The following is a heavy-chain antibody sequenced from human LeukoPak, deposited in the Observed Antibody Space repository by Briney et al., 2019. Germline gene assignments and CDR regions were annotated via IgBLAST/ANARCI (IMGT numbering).Heavy chain of an antibody. CDR3: AKDDSSGYYPQYYFDY. Sequence: GGSLRLSCAASGFTFSSYWMSWVRQAPGMGLEWVANIKQDGSEKYYVDSVEGRFTISRDNAKNSLYLQMNSLRAEDTAVYYCAKDDSSGYYPQYYFDYWGQGTLVTVSS. V-gene: IGHV3-7*03. CDR2: IKQDGSEK. CDR1: GFTFSSYW. J-gene: IGHJ4*02. D-gene: IGHD3-22*01.